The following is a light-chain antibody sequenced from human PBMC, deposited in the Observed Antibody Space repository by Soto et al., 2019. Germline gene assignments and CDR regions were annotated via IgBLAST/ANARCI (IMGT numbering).Light chain of an antibody. CDR1: QSVSSN. CDR2: GAS. V-gene: IGKV3-15*01. CDR3: QQYDNWPPVT. J-gene: IGKJ5*01. Sequence: EIVMTHSPATLSVSPGERVTLSCRASQSVSSNLAWYQQKSGQAPRLLIYGASTRATGIPARFSGSGSGTEFTLTISSLQSEDFAIYYCQQYDNWPPVTFGQGTRLEI.